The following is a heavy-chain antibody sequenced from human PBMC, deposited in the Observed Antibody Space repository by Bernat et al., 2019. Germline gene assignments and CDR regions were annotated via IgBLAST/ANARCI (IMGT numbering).Heavy chain of an antibody. J-gene: IGHJ1*01. CDR2: INGGNGDT. V-gene: IGHV1-3*01. Sequence: QVQLLQSGAEVTKPGASVKVSCNASGYIFTNYAMHWVRQAPGQSLEWMGWINGGNGDTKYSAKFQDRVTITRDTSATTAYMDLSSLRSEDTAVYYCASHPWVRTYLHHWGQGALVTVS. D-gene: IGHD4-23*01. CDR1: GYIFTNYA. CDR3: ASHPWVRTYLHH.